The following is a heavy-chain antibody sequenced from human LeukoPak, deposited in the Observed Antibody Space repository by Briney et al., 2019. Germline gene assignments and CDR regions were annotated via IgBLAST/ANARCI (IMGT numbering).Heavy chain of an antibody. CDR2: ISYDGSNK. Sequence: GGSLRLSCAASGFTFSSYGMHWVRQAPGKGLEWVAVISYDGSNKYYADSVKGRFTISRDNSKNTLYLQMNSLRAEDTAVYYCARDFSSYGLGLPDYWGQGTLVTVSS. V-gene: IGHV3-30*03. D-gene: IGHD5-18*01. CDR1: GFTFSSYG. CDR3: ARDFSSYGLGLPDY. J-gene: IGHJ4*02.